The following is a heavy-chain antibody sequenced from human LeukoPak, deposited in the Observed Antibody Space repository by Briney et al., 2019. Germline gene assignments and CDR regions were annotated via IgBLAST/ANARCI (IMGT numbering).Heavy chain of an antibody. V-gene: IGHV3-74*01. CDR2: ISSDGSST. Sequence: GGSLRLSCAASGFTFSSYWMHWVRQAPGKGLVWVSRISSDGSSTSYADSVKGRFTISRDNAKNTLYLQMNSLRAEDTAVYYCARGDPYDNDAFDIWGQGTMVTVSS. D-gene: IGHD3-22*01. J-gene: IGHJ3*02. CDR3: ARGDPYDNDAFDI. CDR1: GFTFSSYW.